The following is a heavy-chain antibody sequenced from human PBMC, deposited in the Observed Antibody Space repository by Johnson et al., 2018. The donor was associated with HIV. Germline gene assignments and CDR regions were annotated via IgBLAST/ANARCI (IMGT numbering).Heavy chain of an antibody. CDR1: GFMFDDYA. Sequence: VQLVESGGGVERPGESLRLSCVGSGFMFDDYAMSWVRQVPGKGLEWVSGIDWPGANAGYADSVKGRFIIFRDNSKNLTNLQMNGLSDEDTADYYCVRDQGSGWPTNAFDIWGRGTRVTVSS. CDR3: VRDQGSGWPTNAFDI. CDR2: IDWPGANA. J-gene: IGHJ3*02. V-gene: IGHV3-20*04. D-gene: IGHD6-19*01.